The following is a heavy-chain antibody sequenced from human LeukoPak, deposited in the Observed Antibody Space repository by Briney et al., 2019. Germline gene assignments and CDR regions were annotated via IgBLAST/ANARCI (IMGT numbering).Heavy chain of an antibody. CDR2: ISGSGGST. CDR3: AKDYLWSGYSYYFDY. Sequence: GGSLRLSCAASGFTFSSYAVSWVRQAPGKGLEWVSAISGSGGSTYYADSVKGRFTISRDNSKNTLYLQMNSLRAEDTAVYYCAKDYLWSGYSYYFDYWGQGTLVTVSS. V-gene: IGHV3-23*01. D-gene: IGHD3-3*01. J-gene: IGHJ4*02. CDR1: GFTFSSYA.